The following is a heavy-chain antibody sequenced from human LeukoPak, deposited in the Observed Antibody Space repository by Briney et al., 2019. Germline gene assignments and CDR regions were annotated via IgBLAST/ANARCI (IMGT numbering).Heavy chain of an antibody. D-gene: IGHD3-22*01. J-gene: IGHJ4*02. V-gene: IGHV3-48*01. CDR1: GFTFGSYA. CDR3: ARGAYYYED. CDR2: ISSSSSTI. Sequence: PGGSLRLSCAASGFTFGSYAMNWVRQAPGKGLEWVSYISSSSSTIYYADSVKGRFTISRDNAKNSLYLQMNSLRAEDTAVYYCARGAYYYEDWGQGTLVTVSS.